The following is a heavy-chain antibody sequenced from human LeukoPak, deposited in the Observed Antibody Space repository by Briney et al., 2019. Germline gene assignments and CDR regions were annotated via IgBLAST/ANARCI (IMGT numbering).Heavy chain of an antibody. CDR2: INHSGST. V-gene: IGHV4-34*01. D-gene: IGHD5-12*01. CDR3: ARGKSGYDAFDI. Sequence: SETLSLTCAVHGGSFSGYWNGIRQPPGKGLQWIGEINHSGSTNYNPSLKSRVTISVDTSKNQFSLNLSSVTAADTAVYYCARGKSGYDAFDICGQGTMVSVSS. J-gene: IGHJ3*02. CDR1: GGSFSGY.